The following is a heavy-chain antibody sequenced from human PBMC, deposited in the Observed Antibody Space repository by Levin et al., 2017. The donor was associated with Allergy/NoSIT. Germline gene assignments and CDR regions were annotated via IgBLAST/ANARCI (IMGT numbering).Heavy chain of an antibody. CDR3: ARVVMVQGVSFYYYYYMDV. D-gene: IGHD3-10*01. CDR2: IIPIFGTA. V-gene: IGHV1-69*13. CDR1: GGTFSSYA. J-gene: IGHJ6*03. Sequence: ASVKVSCKASGGTFSSYAISWVRQAPGQGLEWMGGIIPIFGTANYAQKFQGRVTITADESTSTAYMELSSLRSEDTAVYYCARVVMVQGVSFYYYYYMDVWGKGTTVTVSS.